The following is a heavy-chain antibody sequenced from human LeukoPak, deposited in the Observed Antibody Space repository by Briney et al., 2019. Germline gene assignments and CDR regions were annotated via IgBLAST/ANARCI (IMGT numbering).Heavy chain of an antibody. CDR3: ARDRRDMVRGINIVRQYHYYYYMDV. V-gene: IGHV4-61*02. CDR1: GGSISSNSYY. Sequence: SETLSLTCTVSGGSISSNSYYWSWIRQPAGKGLEWIGRIYTSGSTNYNPSLKSRVTISVDTSKSQFSLKLNSVTAADTAVYYCARDRRDMVRGINIVRQYHYYYYMDVWGKGTTVTISS. J-gene: IGHJ6*03. D-gene: IGHD3-10*01. CDR2: IYTSGST.